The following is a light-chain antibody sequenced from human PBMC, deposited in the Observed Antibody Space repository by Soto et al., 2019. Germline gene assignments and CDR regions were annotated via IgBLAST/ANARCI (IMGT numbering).Light chain of an antibody. V-gene: IGLV1-40*01. J-gene: IGLJ1*01. Sequence: QSVLTQPPSVSGAPWEKVTVSCTGSSSNIGAGYDVNWYQQLPGAAPKLLIFANRYRPSGVPDRFSGSKSGTSASLVITWLQAEDEADYYCQSYDSSLSEYVFGPGTKLTVL. CDR3: QSYDSSLSEYV. CDR2: ANR. CDR1: SSNIGAGYD.